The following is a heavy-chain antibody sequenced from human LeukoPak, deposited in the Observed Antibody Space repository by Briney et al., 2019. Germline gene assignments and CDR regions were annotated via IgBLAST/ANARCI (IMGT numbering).Heavy chain of an antibody. J-gene: IGHJ4*02. CDR1: GFTFSDYY. V-gene: IGHV3-11*06. Sequence: GGSLRLSCAASGFTFSDYYMSWIRQAPGKGLGWVSYISSSSSYTNSADSVKGRFTISRDNAKNSLYLQMNSLRAEDTAVYYCARDEGYCSGGSCYSNYWGQGTLVTVSS. CDR3: ARDEGYCSGGSCYSNY. CDR2: ISSSSSYT. D-gene: IGHD2-15*01.